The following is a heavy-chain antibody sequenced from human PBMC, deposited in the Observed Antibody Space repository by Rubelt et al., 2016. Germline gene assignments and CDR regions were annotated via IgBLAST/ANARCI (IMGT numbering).Heavy chain of an antibody. J-gene: IGHJ4*02. D-gene: IGHD5-12*01. CDR2: ISHSGGT. V-gene: IGHV4-39*07. Sequence: QLQLQESGPGLVKPSETLSLNCTVSGGSISSSDYYWGWIRQPPGKGLEWIGTISHSGGTFYSPSLKRRVTISADTSKNQCSLKLGSGTAADTAVYYCARDLGRSGYASCSDYWGRGTLVTVSS. CDR1: GGSISSSDYY. CDR3: ARDLGRSGYASCSDY.